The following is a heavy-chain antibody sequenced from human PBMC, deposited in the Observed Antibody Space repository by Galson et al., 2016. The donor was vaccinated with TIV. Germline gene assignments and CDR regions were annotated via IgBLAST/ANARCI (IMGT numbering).Heavy chain of an antibody. CDR2: IYYSGNTNY. D-gene: IGHD4-17*01. CDR1: GGSINNHY. CDR3: ARAPYGENWYFDF. Sequence: VSGGSINNHYWSWIRQPPGKGLEWIGYIYYSGNTNYNYNPSLESRVTMSVDTSKTQVSLKLSSVTAADTAVYFCARAPYGENWYFDFWGRGTLVTVSS. J-gene: IGHJ2*01. V-gene: IGHV4-59*08.